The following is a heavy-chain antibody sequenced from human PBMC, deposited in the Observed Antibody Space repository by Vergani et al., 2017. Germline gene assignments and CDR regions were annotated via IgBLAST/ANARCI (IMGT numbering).Heavy chain of an antibody. CDR2: IKSDGSIT. CDR1: GLSFNSYW. J-gene: IGHJ5*01. V-gene: IGHV3-74*03. Sequence: DVHLAESGGGFFQPGGSLRLFCSASGLSFNSYWMHWVRQVPGKGLLWVSRIKSDGSITAYADSMKGRFTISRDNAQNTLYLQMNSLRVEDTGVYYCARARCIETCYMSNWLDSWGQGTLVTVSS. D-gene: IGHD3-9*01. CDR3: ARARCIETCYMSNWLDS.